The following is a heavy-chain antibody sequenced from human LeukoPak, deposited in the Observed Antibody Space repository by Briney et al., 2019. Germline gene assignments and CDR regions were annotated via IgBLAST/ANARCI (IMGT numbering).Heavy chain of an antibody. CDR3: ARVAWIQSNWFDP. V-gene: IGHV3-21*06. J-gene: IGHJ5*02. CDR2: ISSSSSYI. Sequence: GGSLRLSCAASGFTFSSYNMNWVRQAPGKGLEWVSSISSSSSYIYYAGSVKGRFTISRDNAKNSLYLQMNSLRAEDTAVYYCARVAWIQSNWFDPWGQGTLVTVSS. CDR1: GFTFSSYN. D-gene: IGHD5-18*01.